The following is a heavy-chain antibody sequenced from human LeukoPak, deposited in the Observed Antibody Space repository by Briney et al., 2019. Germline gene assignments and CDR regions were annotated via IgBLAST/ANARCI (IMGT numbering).Heavy chain of an antibody. CDR2: LSFDGSNK. D-gene: IGHD2-15*01. J-gene: IGHJ4*02. CDR3: AKQLGYCSDGSCYFPY. Sequence: GGSLRLSCAASGFTFSSYAMSWVRQAPGKGLEWVSVLSFDGSNKYYADSVRGRFTISRDDSKKTLYLQMNSLRAEDTAVYYCAKQLGYCSDGSCYFPYWGQGTLVTVSS. V-gene: IGHV3-30-3*02. CDR1: GFTFSSYA.